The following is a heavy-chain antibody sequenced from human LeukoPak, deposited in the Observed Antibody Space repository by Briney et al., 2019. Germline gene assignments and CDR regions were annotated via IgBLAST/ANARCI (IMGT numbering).Heavy chain of an antibody. CDR2: IYYSGST. CDR3: GIVVYTTRGSFPFDS. D-gene: IGHD1-26*01. J-gene: IGHJ4*02. V-gene: IGHV4-30-4*08. CDR1: GGSISSGDYY. Sequence: SETLSLTCTVSGGSISSGDYYWSWIRQPPGKGREWIGYIYYSGSTYYNPSLKSRVTISGDTSTNPFSRKLTSVTSADPAVSYRGIVVYTTRGSFPFDSWAQGTLVTVFS.